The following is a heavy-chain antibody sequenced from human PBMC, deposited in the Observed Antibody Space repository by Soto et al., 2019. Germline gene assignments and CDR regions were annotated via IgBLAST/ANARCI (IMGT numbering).Heavy chain of an antibody. J-gene: IGHJ4*02. D-gene: IGHD2-15*01. CDR3: AKGGRYCSGGSCYFYFDY. V-gene: IGHV3-23*01. CDR2: ISGSGGST. CDR1: GFTFSSYA. Sequence: EVQLLESGGGLVQPGGSLRLSCAASGFTFSSYAMSWVRQAPRKGLEWVSAISGSGGSTYYADSVKGRFTISRDNSKNTLYLQMNSLRAEDTAVYYCAKGGRYCSGGSCYFYFDYWGQGTLVTVSS.